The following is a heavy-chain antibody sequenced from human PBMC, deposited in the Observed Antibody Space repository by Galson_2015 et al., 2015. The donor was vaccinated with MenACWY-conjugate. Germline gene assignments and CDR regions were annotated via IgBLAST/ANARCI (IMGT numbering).Heavy chain of an antibody. CDR3: AAWAADDNY. V-gene: IGHV3-7*01. D-gene: IGHD3-22*01. CDR2: IPPDGSRG. J-gene: IGHJ4*02. Sequence: SLSLSCAASGFTFSHSWMNWLRQAPGSGLEWVANIPPDGSRGTYVDSVKGRFTISRANAENSVYLEMNSLRPEDTAVFYCAAWAADDNYWAQGTLVTVSS. CDR1: GFTFSHSW.